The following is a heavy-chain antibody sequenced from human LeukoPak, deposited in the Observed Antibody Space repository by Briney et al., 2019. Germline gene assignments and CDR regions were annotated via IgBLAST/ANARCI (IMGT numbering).Heavy chain of an antibody. Sequence: GGSLRLSCAASGFTFSNAWMNWVRQAPGKGLEWVGRIKSKTDGGTTDYAAPAKGRFTISRDDSKNTLYLQMNSLKTEDTAVYYCSTTYYYDSSEGYWGQGTLVTVSS. V-gene: IGHV3-15*07. D-gene: IGHD3-22*01. CDR2: IKSKTDGGTT. CDR3: STTYYYDSSEGY. CDR1: GFTFSNAW. J-gene: IGHJ4*02.